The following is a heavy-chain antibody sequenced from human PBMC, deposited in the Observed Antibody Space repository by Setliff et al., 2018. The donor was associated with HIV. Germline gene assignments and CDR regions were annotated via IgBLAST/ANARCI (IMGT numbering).Heavy chain of an antibody. CDR2: MYFSGST. J-gene: IGHJ4*02. CDR3: ARWHPPYGFWEEDY. Sequence: SETLSLTCTVSGGSISSSSYYWGWVRQPPGKGLEWIGSMYFSGSTYYNPSLKSRVTISVDTSKNHFSLNLISVTVADTAVYYCARWHPPYGFWEEDYWGQGTLVTVSS. V-gene: IGHV4-39*02. D-gene: IGHD3-10*01. CDR1: GGSISSSSYY.